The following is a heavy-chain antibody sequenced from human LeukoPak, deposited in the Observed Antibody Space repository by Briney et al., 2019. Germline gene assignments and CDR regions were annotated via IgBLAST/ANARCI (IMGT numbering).Heavy chain of an antibody. D-gene: IGHD6-19*01. CDR1: GFTFSSYA. CDR3: ARGPRGYSSGQRDYYYGMDV. CDR2: ISYDGSNK. Sequence: GGSLRLSCAASGFTFSSYAMSWVRQAPGKGLEWVAVISYDGSNKYYADSVKGRFTISRDNSKNTLYLQMNSLRAEDTAVYYCARGPRGYSSGQRDYYYGMDVWGQGTTVTVSS. J-gene: IGHJ6*02. V-gene: IGHV3-30*03.